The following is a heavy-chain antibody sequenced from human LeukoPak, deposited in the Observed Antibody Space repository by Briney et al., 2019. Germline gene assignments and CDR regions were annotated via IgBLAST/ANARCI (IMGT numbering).Heavy chain of an antibody. CDR3: AKDWGYGDYIDY. J-gene: IGHJ4*02. Sequence: PGGSLRLSCASSGFTFSSYAMSWVRQAPGMGLEGVSGISVGGGSTFYADSVKGRFTISRDNSKNTLYLQMNSLRAEDTAVYYCAKDWGYGDYIDYWGQGTLVTVSS. D-gene: IGHD3-16*01. V-gene: IGHV3-23*01. CDR2: ISVGGGST. CDR1: GFTFSSYA.